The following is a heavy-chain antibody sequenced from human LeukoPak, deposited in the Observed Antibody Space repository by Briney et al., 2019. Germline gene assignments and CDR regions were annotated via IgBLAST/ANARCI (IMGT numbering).Heavy chain of an antibody. V-gene: IGHV3-53*01. J-gene: IGHJ4*02. CDR3: VRPGGYYGSGSYSDY. D-gene: IGHD3-10*01. CDR2: ISSGGST. Sequence: GGSLRLSCAASGFTVSSNYMSWVRQAPGKGLEWVSVISSGGSTYYAASMQGRFTISRDKSKSTLYLQMNSLRAEDTAVYNCVRPGGYYGSGSYSDYWGQGTLVTVSS. CDR1: GFTVSSNY.